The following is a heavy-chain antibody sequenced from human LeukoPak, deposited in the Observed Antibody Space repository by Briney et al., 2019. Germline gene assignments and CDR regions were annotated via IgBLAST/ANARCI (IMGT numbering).Heavy chain of an antibody. CDR3: VRTDYGGTFDR. V-gene: IGHV4-39*01. CDR1: PDSISSNHYY. D-gene: IGHD4-23*01. Sequence: PSETLSLTCTVSPDSISSNHYYCGWVRQPPGKGLGWIGSISYGGSTYYNPSLGNRVTMSVDTSKTQFSLELISVTAADTAVYFCVRTDYGGTFDRWGQGTLVTVSS. J-gene: IGHJ4*02. CDR2: ISYGGST.